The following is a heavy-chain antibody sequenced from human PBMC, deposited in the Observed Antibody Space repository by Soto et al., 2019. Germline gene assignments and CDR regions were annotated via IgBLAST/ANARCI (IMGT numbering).Heavy chain of an antibody. D-gene: IGHD3-10*01. Sequence: LSLSCAASGFTFSSYWMHWVRQAPGKGLVWVSRINSDGSSTSYADPVKGRFTISRDNAKNTLYLQMNSLRAEDTAVYYCAAGEFDAFDIWGQGTMVTVSS. CDR3: AAGEFDAFDI. V-gene: IGHV3-74*01. CDR2: INSDGSST. J-gene: IGHJ3*02. CDR1: GFTFSSYW.